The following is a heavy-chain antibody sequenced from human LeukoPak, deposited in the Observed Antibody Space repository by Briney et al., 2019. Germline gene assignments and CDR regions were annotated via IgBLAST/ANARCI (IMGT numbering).Heavy chain of an antibody. CDR1: GFTFSSYG. D-gene: IGHD3-22*01. CDR2: ISGSGGST. CDR3: AKGMVITTFMMDY. J-gene: IGHJ4*02. V-gene: IGHV3-23*01. Sequence: GGSLRLSCAASGFTFSSYGMSWVRQAPGEGLEWVSAISGSGGSTYYADSVKGGFTISRDNSKNTLYLQMNSLRAKDTAVYYCAKGMVITTFMMDYWGQGTLVTVSS.